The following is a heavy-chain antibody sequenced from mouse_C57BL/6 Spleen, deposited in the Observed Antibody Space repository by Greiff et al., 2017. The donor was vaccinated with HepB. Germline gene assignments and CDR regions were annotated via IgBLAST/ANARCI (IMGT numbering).Heavy chain of an antibody. CDR2: ISDGGSYT. V-gene: IGHV5-4*01. J-gene: IGHJ2*01. Sequence: EVHLVESGGGLVTPGGSLKLSCAASGFTFSSYAMSWVRPTPAKRLEWVATISDGGSYTYYPDNVKGRFTISRDHAKNNLDLQMSHLKSEDTAMYYCARGGVTTVLLWDYWGQGTTLTVSS. CDR1: GFTFSSYA. D-gene: IGHD2-2*01. CDR3: ARGGVTTVLLWDY.